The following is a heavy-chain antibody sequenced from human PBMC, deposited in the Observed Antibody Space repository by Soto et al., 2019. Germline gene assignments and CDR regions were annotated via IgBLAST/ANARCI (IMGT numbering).Heavy chain of an antibody. CDR1: GYPFSDYA. Sequence: QVHLVQSGAEVKKPGASVKISCEASGYPFSDYAIHWVRQAPGQRLEWMGRINAGNGNTEYSQPFQGRLTITRDSSARTAFMELGSLTSDDSAVYFCARDRDRGDYYYYYMDGWAEVPRSSSP. CDR2: INAGNGNT. V-gene: IGHV1-3*01. J-gene: IGHJ6*03. CDR3: ARDRDRGDYYYYYMDG. D-gene: IGHD3-10*01.